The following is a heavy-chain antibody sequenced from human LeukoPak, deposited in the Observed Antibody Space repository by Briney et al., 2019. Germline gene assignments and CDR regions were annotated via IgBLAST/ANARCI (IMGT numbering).Heavy chain of an antibody. D-gene: IGHD6-13*01. CDR1: GFTFYSYG. J-gene: IGHJ4*02. V-gene: IGHV3-23*01. Sequence: GGTLRLSCAASGFTFYSYGMSWVRQAPGKGLEWVSAISGSGDSTYYADSVKGWFTISRDNSKNTLYLQMNSLRAEDTAVYYCARDSGLIAADYWGQGTLVTVSS. CDR2: ISGSGDST. CDR3: ARDSGLIAADY.